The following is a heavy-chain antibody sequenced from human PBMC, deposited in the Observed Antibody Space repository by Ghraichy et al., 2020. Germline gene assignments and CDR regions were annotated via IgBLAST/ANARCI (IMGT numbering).Heavy chain of an antibody. J-gene: IGHJ3*01. D-gene: IGHD1-26*01. CDR3: ARTPIVGATGA. V-gene: IGHV3-53*01. Sequence: SCAASGFTVSSNYMSWVRQAPGKGLEWVSVIYSGGSTYYADSVKGRFTISRDNSKNTLYLQMNSLRAEDTAVYYCARTPIVGATGAWGQGTMVTVSS. CDR1: GFTVSSNY. CDR2: IYSGGST.